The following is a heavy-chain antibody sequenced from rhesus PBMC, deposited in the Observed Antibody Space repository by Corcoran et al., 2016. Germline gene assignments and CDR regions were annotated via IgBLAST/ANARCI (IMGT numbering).Heavy chain of an antibody. D-gene: IGHD6-13*01. Sequence: QLQLPESGPGLVKPSETLSLTCAVSGGPIRSNYWSGILPPPGKGREWTGRISGSGGTTDYTPSLKSRVTISKDTSRNQFSLKLTAVTAADTAVYYCARHEPRRIATGRDYWGQGVLVTVSS. CDR2: ISGSGGTT. CDR3: ARHEPRRIATGRDY. J-gene: IGHJ4*01. V-gene: IGHV4-173*01. CDR1: GGPIRSNY.